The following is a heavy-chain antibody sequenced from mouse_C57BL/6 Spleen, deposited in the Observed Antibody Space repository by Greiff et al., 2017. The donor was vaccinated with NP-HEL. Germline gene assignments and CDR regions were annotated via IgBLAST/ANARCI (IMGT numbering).Heavy chain of an antibody. CDR2: ISDGSSYT. Sequence: EVQLVESGGGLVKPGGSLKLSCAASGFTFSSYAMSWVRQTHEKRLEWVATISDGSSYTYYPDNVKGRFTISRDNAKNNLYLQMSHLKSEDTAMYYCARDRISYYAMDYWGQGTSVTVSS. V-gene: IGHV5-4*01. CDR3: ARDRISYYAMDY. CDR1: GFTFSSYA. J-gene: IGHJ4*01.